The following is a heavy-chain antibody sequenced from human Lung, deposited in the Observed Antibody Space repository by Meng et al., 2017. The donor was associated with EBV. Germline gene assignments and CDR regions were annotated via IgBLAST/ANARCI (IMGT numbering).Heavy chain of an antibody. V-gene: IGHV1-46*01. CDR1: GFTFTTYF. CDR2: FNPNGDVT. CDR3: AREMPMTCYFDQ. J-gene: IGHJ4*03. Sequence: PCGVWLKKPWRSLKLSCVTSGFTFTTYFMHWLRQAPGQGLQWMGLFNPNGDVTTYSPRFQGRITLAGDTSTSTLYMELSSLTSDDTAVYYCAREMPMTCYFDQWGQGTLVTVSS. D-gene: IGHD3-22*01.